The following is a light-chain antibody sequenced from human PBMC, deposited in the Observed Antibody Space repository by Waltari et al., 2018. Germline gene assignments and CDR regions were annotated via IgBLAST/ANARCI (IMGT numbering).Light chain of an antibody. V-gene: IGLV2-8*01. CDR3: SSHAGSTAV. CDR1: SSDIGSYNF. Sequence: QSVLTQPPSVSGSPGQSVTMSCTGTSSDIGSYNFVSWYQQHPGKAPKLVIYYVITRTSGVPDRFSGSKSGNTASLTVSGLQAEDEADYYCSSHAGSTAVFGGGTKLTVL. J-gene: IGLJ2*01. CDR2: YVI.